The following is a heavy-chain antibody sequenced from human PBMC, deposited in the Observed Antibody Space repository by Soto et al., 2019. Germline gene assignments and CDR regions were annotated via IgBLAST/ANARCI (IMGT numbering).Heavy chain of an antibody. CDR2: ISYGGGTT. D-gene: IGHD3-22*01. CDR3: AKNPGYYYDSTGYHFDY. J-gene: IGHJ4*02. V-gene: IGHV3-23*01. Sequence: GGSLRLSCAASECTFSNYAMSWVRQAPGKGLEWVSAISYGGGTTYYADSVKGRFTISRDNSKNTLYLQMNSLRAEDTAVYYCAKNPGYYYDSTGYHFDYWGQGTLVTVSS. CDR1: ECTFSNYA.